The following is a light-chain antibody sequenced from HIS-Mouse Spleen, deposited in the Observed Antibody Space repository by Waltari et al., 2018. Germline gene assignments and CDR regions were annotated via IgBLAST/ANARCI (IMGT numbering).Light chain of an antibody. V-gene: IGLV1-44*01. CDR1: SSNIGSNT. CDR2: SNN. Sequence: QSVLTQPPSASGTPGQRVTIPCSGSSSNIGSNTVNWYQQLPGTAPELLIYSNNRRPSGVPDRFSGSQTGTSASLAISGLQSEDEADYYCAAWDDSLNGWVFGGGTKLTVL. J-gene: IGLJ3*02. CDR3: AAWDDSLNGWV.